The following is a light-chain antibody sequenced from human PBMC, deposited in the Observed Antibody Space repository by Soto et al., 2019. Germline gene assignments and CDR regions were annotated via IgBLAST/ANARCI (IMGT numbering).Light chain of an antibody. CDR1: QSVSSN. CDR3: QQYNIWPPVT. V-gene: IGKV3-15*01. J-gene: IGKJ5*01. Sequence: EIVMTQSPATLSVSPGERATLSCRASQSVSSNLAWYQQKPGQAPRLLIYGASTRATGIPARFSGSGSGTEFTLTISSLQSEDVAIYYCQQYNIWPPVTFGQGTRLEIK. CDR2: GAS.